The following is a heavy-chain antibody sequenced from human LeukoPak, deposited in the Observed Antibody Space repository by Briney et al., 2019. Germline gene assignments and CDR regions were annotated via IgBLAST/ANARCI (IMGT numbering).Heavy chain of an antibody. CDR3: ARGRAVAVYFDL. CDR1: GGSISSSSYY. CDR2: IYYSGST. J-gene: IGHJ2*01. D-gene: IGHD4-23*01. V-gene: IGHV4-39*01. Sequence: PSETLSLTCTVSGGSISSSSYYWGWIRQPPGKGLEWIGSIYYSGSTYYNPSLKSRVTISVDTSKNQFSLKLSSVTAADTAVYYCARGRAVAVYFDLWGRGTLVTVSS.